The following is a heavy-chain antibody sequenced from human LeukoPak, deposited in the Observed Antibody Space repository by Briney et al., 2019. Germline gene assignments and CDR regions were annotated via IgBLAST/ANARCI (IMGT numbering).Heavy chain of an antibody. CDR2: IYSGGST. Sequence: GGSLRLSCAASGFTVSSNYMSWVRQAPGKGLEWVSVIYSGGSTYYADSVKGRFTISRDNSKNTLYLQMNSLRAEDTAVYYCAREGSSWPRDFQHWGQGTPVTVSS. V-gene: IGHV3-66*02. D-gene: IGHD6-13*01. CDR1: GFTVSSNY. J-gene: IGHJ1*01. CDR3: AREGSSWPRDFQH.